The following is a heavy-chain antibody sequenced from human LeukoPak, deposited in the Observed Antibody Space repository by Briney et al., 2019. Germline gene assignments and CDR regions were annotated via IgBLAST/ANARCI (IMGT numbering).Heavy chain of an antibody. CDR2: IYYSGST. CDR1: GGSISSYY. J-gene: IGHJ6*02. D-gene: IGHD4-17*01. CDR3: ARHRSWTVTTHYYYYYGMDV. Sequence: SETLCLTCTVSGGSISSYYWSWIRQPPGKGLEWIGYIYYSGSTNYNPSLKSRVTISVDTSKNQFSLKLSSVTAADTAVYYCARHRSWTVTTHYYYYYGMDVWGQGTTVTVSS. V-gene: IGHV4-59*08.